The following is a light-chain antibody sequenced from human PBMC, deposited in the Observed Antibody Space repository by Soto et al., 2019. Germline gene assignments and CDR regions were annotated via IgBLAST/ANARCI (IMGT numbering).Light chain of an antibody. CDR2: DVS. J-gene: IGLJ1*01. Sequence: VLAQPAPLSGAPWQSITLSRPGARSDVGSYNYVSWYQHHPGKAPKLMIYDVSNRPSGVSNRFSGSKSDNTASLTISGLQAEDEADYYCSSYTSSSTLYVFGTGTKVT. CDR1: RSDVGSYNY. V-gene: IGLV2-14*03. CDR3: SSYTSSSTLYV.